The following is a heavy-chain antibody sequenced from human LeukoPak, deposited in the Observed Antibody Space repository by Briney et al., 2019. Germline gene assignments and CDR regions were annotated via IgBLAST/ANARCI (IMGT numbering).Heavy chain of an antibody. J-gene: IGHJ4*02. CDR2: ISYDGSNK. CDR1: GFTFSSYA. V-gene: IGHV3-30*04. CDR3: ARDMGYGSGSYFDY. D-gene: IGHD3-10*01. Sequence: GGSLRLSCPASGFTFSSYAMHWVRQAPGKGLEWVAVISYDGSNKYYADSVKGRFTISRDNSKNTLYLQMNSLRAEDTAVYYCARDMGYGSGSYFDYWGQGTLVTVSS.